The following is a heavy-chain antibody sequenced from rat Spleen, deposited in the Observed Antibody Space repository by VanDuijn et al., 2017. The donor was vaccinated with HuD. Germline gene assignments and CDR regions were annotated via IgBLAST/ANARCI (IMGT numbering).Heavy chain of an antibody. V-gene: IGHV2-43*01. CDR2: IWTGGST. CDR3: TRGGYTTDN. CDR1: GFSLTSYH. D-gene: IGHD1-6*01. J-gene: IGHJ2*01. Sequence: QVQLKESGPGLVQPSQTLSLACTVSGFSLTSYHVHWVRQPSGKGLEWMGVIWTGGSTEYNSALKSRLSISRDTSKSQVFLKMNSMQTEDTAIYFCTRGGYTTDNWGQGVMVTVSS.